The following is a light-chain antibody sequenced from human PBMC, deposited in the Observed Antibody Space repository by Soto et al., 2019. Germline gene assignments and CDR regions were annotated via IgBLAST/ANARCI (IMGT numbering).Light chain of an antibody. CDR2: DVS. CDR1: SSDVGGYNY. CDR3: SSYTSSSPWV. Sequence: QSVLTQPASVSGSPGQSITISCTGTSSDVGGYNYVSWYQQHPGKAPKLMIYDVSNRPSGVSNRFSGSKSGNTASLTISGLQAEDEADYYCSSYTSSSPWVFGTGTKRTVL. V-gene: IGLV2-14*01. J-gene: IGLJ1*01.